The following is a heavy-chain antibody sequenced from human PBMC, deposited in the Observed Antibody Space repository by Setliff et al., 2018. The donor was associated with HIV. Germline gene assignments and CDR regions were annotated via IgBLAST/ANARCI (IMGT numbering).Heavy chain of an antibody. V-gene: IGHV1-2*04. J-gene: IGHJ3*02. D-gene: IGHD1-1*01. CDR2: INPKSDGT. CDR1: GYSFTDYY. CDR3: ATDLRTTLDAFDI. Sequence: ASVKVSCKASGYSFTDYYIHWVRQAPGQGLEWMGWINPKSDGTNYAQKFQGWITMTRDTSISTAYMELSRLRSDDTAVYYCATDLRTTLDAFDIWGQGTMVTVSS.